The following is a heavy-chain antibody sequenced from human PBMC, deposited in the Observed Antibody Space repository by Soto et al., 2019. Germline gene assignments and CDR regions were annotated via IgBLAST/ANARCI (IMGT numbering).Heavy chain of an antibody. CDR2: ISAYNGNT. D-gene: IGHD3-9*01. Sequence: ASVKVSCKASGYTFTSYGISWVRQAPGQGLEWMGWISAYNGNTNYAQKLQGRVTMTTDTSTSTAYMELRNLRSDDTAVYYCARGPYYDILTCYQHYCDYWGQGTLVSVSS. J-gene: IGHJ4*02. CDR1: GYTFTSYG. V-gene: IGHV1-18*04. CDR3: ARGPYYDILTCYQHYCDY.